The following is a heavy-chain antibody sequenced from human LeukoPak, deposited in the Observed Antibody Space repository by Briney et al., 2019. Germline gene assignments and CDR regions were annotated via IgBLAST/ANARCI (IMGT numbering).Heavy chain of an antibody. CDR3: ARQGLGINWFDP. CDR2: IFYSGST. D-gene: IGHD1-14*01. CDR1: GGSISSSSSH. J-gene: IGHJ5*02. Sequence: SETLSLTCTVSGGSISSSSSHWGWIRQPPGKGLEWVANIFYSGSTYYNPSLKSRVTISEDTSKNQFSLKLSSVTAADTAVYYCARQGLGINWFDPWGQGTLVTVSS. V-gene: IGHV4-39*01.